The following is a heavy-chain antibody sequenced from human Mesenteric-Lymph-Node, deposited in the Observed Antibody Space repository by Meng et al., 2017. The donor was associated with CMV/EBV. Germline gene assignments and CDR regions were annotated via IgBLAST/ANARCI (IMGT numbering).Heavy chain of an antibody. CDR2: IYPGDSDT. D-gene: IGHD4-23*01. CDR3: ARLESVVNSLDL. V-gene: IGHV5-51*01. CDR1: GYSFTSYW. J-gene: IGHJ5*02. Sequence: GESLKISCKGSGYSFTSYWIGWVRQMPGKGLEWMGIIYPGDSDTRYSPSFQGQVTISADKSISTAYLRWSGLKASDTAIYYCARLESVVNSLDLWGQGTLVTVSS.